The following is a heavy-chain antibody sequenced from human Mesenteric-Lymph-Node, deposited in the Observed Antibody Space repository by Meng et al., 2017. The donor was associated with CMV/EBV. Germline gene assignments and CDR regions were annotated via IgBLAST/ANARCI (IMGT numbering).Heavy chain of an antibody. D-gene: IGHD3-10*01. J-gene: IGHJ4*02. CDR2: ISYDGSNK. V-gene: IGHV3-30-3*01. Sequence: GESLKISCAASGFTFSSYAMHWVRQAPGKGLEWVAVISYDGSNKYYADSVKGRFTISRDNSKNTLYLQMNSLRAEDTAVYYCARDPPRDYGSGSYCPDYWGQGTLVTVSS. CDR1: GFTFSSYA. CDR3: ARDPPRDYGSGSYCPDY.